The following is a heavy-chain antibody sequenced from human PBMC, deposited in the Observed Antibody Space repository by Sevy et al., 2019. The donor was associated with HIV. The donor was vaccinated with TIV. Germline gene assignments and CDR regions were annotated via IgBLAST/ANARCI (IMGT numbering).Heavy chain of an antibody. V-gene: IGHV1-18*01. Sequence: ASVKVSCKVSGYTFTTYRIFWVREAPGQGLESMGWISPHNGDTDYAQEFQGRVTLITDKSTSTAYMELRGLRSDDTAVYFCARAYCSGGRCYSLAYWGQGTLVTVSS. J-gene: IGHJ4*02. D-gene: IGHD2-15*01. CDR3: ARAYCSGGRCYSLAY. CDR1: GYTFTTYR. CDR2: ISPHNGDT.